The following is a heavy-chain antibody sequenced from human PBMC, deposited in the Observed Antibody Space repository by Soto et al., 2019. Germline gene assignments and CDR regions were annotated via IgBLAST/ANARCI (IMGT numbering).Heavy chain of an antibody. CDR1: GFTFDDYA. V-gene: IGHV3-9*01. J-gene: IGHJ3*01. CDR3: AKGGWWL. Sequence: EVQLVESGGGLVQPGRSLRLSCAASGFTFDDYAMHWVRQAPGKGLEWVSGISWNSGSIGYADSVKGRFTISRDNAKNYVYLQMSSLRAEDTGLYYCAKGGWWLWGQGTMVNVSS. CDR2: ISWNSGSI. D-gene: IGHD2-8*02.